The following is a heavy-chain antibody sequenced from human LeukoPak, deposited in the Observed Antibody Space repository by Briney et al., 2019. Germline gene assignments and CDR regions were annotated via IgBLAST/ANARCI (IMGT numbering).Heavy chain of an antibody. D-gene: IGHD5-12*01. CDR1: GYTFTGYY. CDR2: INPNSGGT. Sequence: ASVKVSCKASGYTFTGYYIHWVRQAPGHGLEWMGWINPNSGGTNSAQKFQGRITMTRDTSISTAYMELSRLRSDDTAVYYCERGDRGGYSDYSLDYWGQGTVVTVSS. V-gene: IGHV1-2*02. CDR3: ERGDRGGYSDYSLDY. J-gene: IGHJ4*02.